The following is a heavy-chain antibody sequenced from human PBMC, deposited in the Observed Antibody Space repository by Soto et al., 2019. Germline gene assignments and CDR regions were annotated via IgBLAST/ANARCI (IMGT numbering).Heavy chain of an antibody. V-gene: IGHV3-7*05. CDR2: IKEDGSEE. CDR3: ARDWGAPGRGSAIGYYYHVGMDV. CDR1: GFTFSTYW. J-gene: IGHJ6*02. Sequence: EVQLVESGGGLVQPGGSLRLSCAASGFTFSTYWMNWVRQAPGKGLQWVANIKEDGSEEYYVDSVKGRFTISRDNAKNSLYLDMHSPRGEDTAVYYCARDWGAPGRGSAIGYYYHVGMDVWGQGTTVTVPS. D-gene: IGHD3-16*01.